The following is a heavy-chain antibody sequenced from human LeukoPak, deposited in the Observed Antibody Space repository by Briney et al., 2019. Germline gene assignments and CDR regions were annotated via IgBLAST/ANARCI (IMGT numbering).Heavy chain of an antibody. CDR3: ARVRYYYDSSGYYFDY. CDR1: GFTFSSYW. J-gene: IGHJ4*01. Sequence: GGSLRHSCAASGFTFSSYWMSWVRQAPGKGLEWVANIKQDGSEKYYVDSVKGRFTISRDNAKNSLYLQMNSLRAEDTAVYYCARVRYYYDSSGYYFDYWGQGTLVTVSS. V-gene: IGHV3-7*01. D-gene: IGHD3-22*01. CDR2: IKQDGSEK.